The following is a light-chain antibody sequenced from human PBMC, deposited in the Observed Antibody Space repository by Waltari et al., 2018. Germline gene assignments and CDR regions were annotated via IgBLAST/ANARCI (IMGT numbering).Light chain of an antibody. Sequence: QSALTQPASVSGSPGQSITISCTGTSSDVGSYKLVSWYQPHPGKAPSPLISADRNRPAGSSHRFSGSKSGNTASLTIAGLQAEDEAAYYCCSYAGSSTVKFGEGTYLTVL. CDR2: ADR. J-gene: IGLJ2*01. CDR3: CSYAGSSTVK. V-gene: IGLV2-23*01. CDR1: SSDVGSYKL.